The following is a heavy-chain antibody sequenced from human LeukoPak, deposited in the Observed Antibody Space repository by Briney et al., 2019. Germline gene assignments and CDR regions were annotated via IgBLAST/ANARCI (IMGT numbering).Heavy chain of an antibody. J-gene: IGHJ4*02. CDR1: GFTFSSYA. D-gene: IGHD1-26*01. CDR2: ISGSGGST. V-gene: IGHV3-23*01. CDR3: ARDGVGAKGNYFDY. Sequence: GGSLRLSCAASGFTFSSYAMSWVRQAPGKGLEWVSAISGSGGSTYYADSVKGRFTISRDNSKNTLYLQMNSLRAEDTAVYYCARDGVGAKGNYFDYWGQGTLVTVSS.